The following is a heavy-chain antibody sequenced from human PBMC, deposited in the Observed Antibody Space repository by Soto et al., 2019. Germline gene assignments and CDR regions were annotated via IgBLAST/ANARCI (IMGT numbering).Heavy chain of an antibody. CDR3: ARDKYCSRGSCRKNWFDP. CDR2: IYDDGSA. J-gene: IGHJ5*02. CDR1: GGSISSSY. V-gene: IGHV4-59*01. D-gene: IGHD2-15*01. Sequence: QMHLQESGPGLVKPSETLSLTCTVSGGSISSSYWSWIRQPPGKGLEWLANIYDDGSANYNPSLTSRATISLDMSQNQCSLKLTSVTAADTAVYYSARDKYCSRGSCRKNWFDPWGQGTLVTVSS.